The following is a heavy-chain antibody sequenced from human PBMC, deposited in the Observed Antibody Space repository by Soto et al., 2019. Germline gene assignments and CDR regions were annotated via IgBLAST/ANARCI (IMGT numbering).Heavy chain of an antibody. D-gene: IGHD1-26*01. V-gene: IGHV4-61*08. J-gene: IGHJ4*02. CDR2: ISYSEGT. CDR3: AREGVSYLAGFDY. Sequence: QVQLQESGPGLVKPSETLSLTCSVSGGSVSSGGYHWSWIRQPPGKGLEWIGFISYSEGTNYNPSLKSRVTISVDTSKIQFSLKLTSVTAADTAVYFCAREGVSYLAGFDYWGQGTLVTVSS. CDR1: GGSVSSGGYH.